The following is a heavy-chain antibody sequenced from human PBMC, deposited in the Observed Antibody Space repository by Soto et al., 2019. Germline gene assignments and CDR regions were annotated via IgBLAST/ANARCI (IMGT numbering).Heavy chain of an antibody. V-gene: IGHV4-34*01. CDR3: ARGRGWFGTRYYYYMDV. D-gene: IGHD3-10*01. CDR2: INHSGST. Sequence: QVQLQQWGAGLLKPSETLSLTCAVYGGSFSGYYWSWIRQPPGKGLDWIGEINHSGSTNYNPSLKSRVTISVDTSKNQFSLKLSSVTAADTAVYYCARGRGWFGTRYYYYMDVWGKGTTVTVSS. J-gene: IGHJ6*03. CDR1: GGSFSGYY.